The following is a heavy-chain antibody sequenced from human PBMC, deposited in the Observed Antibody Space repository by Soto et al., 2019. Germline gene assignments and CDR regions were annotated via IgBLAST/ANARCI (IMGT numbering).Heavy chain of an antibody. CDR3: ARRHSVFDY. Sequence: QVQLQESGPGLVKPSETLSLTCTVSGGSISSYYWSWIRQPPGKGLEWIGYIYYSGSTNYNPSLKSRVTISVDTSKNQSSLKLSSVTAADTAVYYCARRHSVFDYWGQGTLVTVSS. CDR2: IYYSGST. CDR1: GGSISSYY. J-gene: IGHJ4*02. D-gene: IGHD2-21*01. V-gene: IGHV4-59*08.